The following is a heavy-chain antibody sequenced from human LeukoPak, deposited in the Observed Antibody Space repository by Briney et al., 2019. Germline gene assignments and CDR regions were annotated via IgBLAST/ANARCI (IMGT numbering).Heavy chain of an antibody. CDR3: AKAAYGSGNYYFDY. V-gene: IGHV3-30*04. Sequence: PGGSLRLSCAASGFTFSSYAMHWVRQAPGKGLEWVAVISYGGSNKYYADSVKGLFTISRDNSKNTLYLQMNSLRAEDTAVYYCAKAAYGSGNYYFDYWGQGILVTVSS. CDR2: ISYGGSNK. J-gene: IGHJ4*02. D-gene: IGHD3-10*01. CDR1: GFTFSSYA.